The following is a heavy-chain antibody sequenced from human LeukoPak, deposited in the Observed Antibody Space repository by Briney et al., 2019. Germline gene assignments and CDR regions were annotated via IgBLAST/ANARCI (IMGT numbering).Heavy chain of an antibody. CDR2: INHSGST. V-gene: IGHV4-34*01. J-gene: IGHJ4*02. D-gene: IGHD5-24*01. CDR3: AGHRGDGYNRPLGD. Sequence: SETLSLTCAVYGGSFSGYYWSWIRQPPGKGLEWIGEINHSGSTNYNPSLKSRVTISVDTSKNQFSLKLSSVTAADTAVYYCAGHRGDGYNRPLGDWGQGTLVTVSS. CDR1: GGSFSGYY.